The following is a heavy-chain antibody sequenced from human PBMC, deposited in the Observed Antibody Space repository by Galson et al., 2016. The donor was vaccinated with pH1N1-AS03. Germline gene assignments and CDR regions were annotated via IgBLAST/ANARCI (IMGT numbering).Heavy chain of an antibody. CDR2: IKQDGSEK. D-gene: IGHD5-24*01. CDR3: ARDRPNYNVYLDH. Sequence: SLRLSCAASGFTFNNYWMNWVRQAPGKGLEWVAHIKQDGSEKNYVDSVKGRFTISRDNAKNSLYLQMNSLRAEDTAVYYCARDRPNYNVYLDHWGQGILVTVSS. J-gene: IGHJ4*02. CDR1: GFTFNNYW. V-gene: IGHV3-7*01.